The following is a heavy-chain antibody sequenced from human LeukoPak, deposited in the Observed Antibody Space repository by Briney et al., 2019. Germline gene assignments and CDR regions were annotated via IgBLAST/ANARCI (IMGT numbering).Heavy chain of an antibody. D-gene: IGHD1-26*01. CDR1: GYSFTSYW. CDR2: IYPGDSDN. V-gene: IGHV5-51*01. Sequence: GESLKISCKGSGYSFTSYWIGWVRQMPGKGLEWMGIIYPGDSDNRYSPSFEGQVTISVDKSTSTAYLQWSSLKASDTAMYYCARHRGSHYSALDYWGQGTLVTVSS. CDR3: ARHRGSHYSALDY. J-gene: IGHJ4*02.